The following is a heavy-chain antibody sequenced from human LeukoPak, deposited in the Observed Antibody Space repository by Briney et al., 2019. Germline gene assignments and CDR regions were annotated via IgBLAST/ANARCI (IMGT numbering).Heavy chain of an antibody. CDR3: ARDSSSISMVRGVISHYYYMDV. CDR1: GFTVSTNY. Sequence: GGSLRLSCAASGFTVSTNYMSWVRQAPGKGLEWASTIYSGGSTHYADSVQGRFTISRDNSKNTLYLQMNSLRAEDTAVYYCARDSSSISMVRGVISHYYYMDVWGKGTTVTISS. J-gene: IGHJ6*03. CDR2: IYSGGST. V-gene: IGHV3-66*01. D-gene: IGHD3-10*01.